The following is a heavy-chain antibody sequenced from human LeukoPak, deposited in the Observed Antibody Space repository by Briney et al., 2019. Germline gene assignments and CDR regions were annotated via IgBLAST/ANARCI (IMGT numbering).Heavy chain of an antibody. CDR3: ARPGSGTNWFDP. V-gene: IGHV4-34*01. Sequence: PSETLSLTCAVYGGSFSGYYWSWIRQPPGKGLEWIGEINHSGSTNYNPSLKSRVTISVDTSKNQFSLRLSSVTAADTAVYYCARPGSGTNWFDPWGQGTLVTVSS. J-gene: IGHJ5*02. CDR2: INHSGST. D-gene: IGHD3-10*01. CDR1: GGSFSGYY.